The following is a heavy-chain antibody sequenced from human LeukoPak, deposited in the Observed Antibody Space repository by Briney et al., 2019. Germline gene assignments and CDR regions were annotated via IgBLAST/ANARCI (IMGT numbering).Heavy chain of an antibody. CDR2: MYYSGNA. J-gene: IGHJ3*02. CDR3: ARHTLVGARNAFDI. Sequence: PSETLSLTCNVSGGSISSYYWSWIRQPPGKGLEWIGYMYYSGNANYNPSLKSRVTTSVDSSKNQSSLKLSSVTAADTAVYYCARHTLVGARNAFDIWGQGTMVTVSS. CDR1: GGSISSYY. D-gene: IGHD1-26*01. V-gene: IGHV4-59*08.